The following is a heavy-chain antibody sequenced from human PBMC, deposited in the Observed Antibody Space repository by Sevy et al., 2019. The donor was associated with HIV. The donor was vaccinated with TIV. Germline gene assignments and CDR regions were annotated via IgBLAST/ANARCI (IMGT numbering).Heavy chain of an antibody. V-gene: IGHV3-49*04. D-gene: IGHD2-2*02. J-gene: IGHJ6*02. CDR1: GFTFGDYA. Sequence: GGSLRLSCTTSGFTFGDYAMSWVRQAPGKGLEWVGFIRRKVYGGTTEYAGSVKSRFTISRDDSKSIAYLQMNSLKTEDTVVYYCARGGYCSTTGCYNAGVDVWGQGTTVTVSS. CDR2: IRRKVYGGTT. CDR3: ARGGYCSTTGCYNAGVDV.